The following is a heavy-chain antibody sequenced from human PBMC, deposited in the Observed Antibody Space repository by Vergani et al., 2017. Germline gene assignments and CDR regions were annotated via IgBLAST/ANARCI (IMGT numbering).Heavy chain of an antibody. CDR3: ARLHNRRYWYFDL. CDR2: IDPSDSYT. V-gene: IGHV5-10-1*03. J-gene: IGHJ2*01. D-gene: IGHD3-16*02. CDR1: GYSFTNYW. Sequence: EVQLVQSGAEVKTPGESLRLSCKGSGYSFTNYWISCVRQMPGKGLEWMGRIDPSDSYTNYSPSFQGHVTISADKSISTAYLQWSSLKASDTAMYYCARLHNRRYWYFDLWGRGTLVTVSS.